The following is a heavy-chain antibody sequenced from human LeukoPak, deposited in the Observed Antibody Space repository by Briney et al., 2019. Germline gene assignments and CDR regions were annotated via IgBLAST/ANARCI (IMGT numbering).Heavy chain of an antibody. CDR2: ISAYNGNT. V-gene: IGHV1-18*04. CDR3: ARGPSTKYQLLSDY. Sequence: ASVKVSCKAFGYTFTSYGISWVRQAPGQGLEWMGWISAYNGNTNYAQKLQGRVTMTTDTSTSTAYMELRSLRSDDTAVYYCARGPSTKYQLLSDYWGQGTLVTVSS. J-gene: IGHJ4*02. CDR1: GYTFTSYG. D-gene: IGHD2-2*01.